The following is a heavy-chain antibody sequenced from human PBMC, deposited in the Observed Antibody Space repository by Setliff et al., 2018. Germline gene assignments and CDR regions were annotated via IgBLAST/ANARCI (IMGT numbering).Heavy chain of an antibody. CDR3: ARDATYYDFWSDYSPDAFDI. D-gene: IGHD3-3*01. CDR2: IKQDGSEK. V-gene: IGHV3-7*01. J-gene: IGHJ3*02. CDR1: GFTFTSYW. Sequence: GGSLRLSCATSGFTFTSYWMSWVRQAPGKGLEWVANIKQDGSEKYYVDSVKGRFAISRDNAKDSLYLQMNSLRAEDTAMYYCARDATYYDFWSDYSPDAFDIWGQGTMVTVSS.